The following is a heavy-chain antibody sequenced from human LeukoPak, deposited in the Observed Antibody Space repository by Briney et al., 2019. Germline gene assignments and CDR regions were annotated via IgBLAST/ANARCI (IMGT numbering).Heavy chain of an antibody. D-gene: IGHD2-21*01. J-gene: IGHJ4*02. Sequence: PGGSLRLSCAASGFTFSDYYMSWIRQAPGKGLERVAYISSSGNTRYYADSVKGRFTISRDNAKNSLYLQMNSLRAEDTAVYYCAWGGIAAFDSWGQGTLVTVSS. V-gene: IGHV3-11*04. CDR1: GFTFSDYY. CDR2: ISSSGNTR. CDR3: AWGGIAAFDS.